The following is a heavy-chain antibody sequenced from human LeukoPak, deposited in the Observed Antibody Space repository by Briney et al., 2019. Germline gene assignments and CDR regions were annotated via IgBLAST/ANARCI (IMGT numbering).Heavy chain of an antibody. D-gene: IGHD2-15*01. J-gene: IGHJ3*02. V-gene: IGHV3-20*03. Sequence: GALRLSFAASGFPFDDYGMSWVRPAPGKGLEWVSGINWNGGSTGYSDSVKGRFTISRDNAKNSLYLQMNSLRAEDTALYYCARNYDDIVVVVAATLFDIWGQGTMVTVSS. CDR2: INWNGGST. CDR3: ARNYDDIVVVVAATLFDI. CDR1: GFPFDDYG.